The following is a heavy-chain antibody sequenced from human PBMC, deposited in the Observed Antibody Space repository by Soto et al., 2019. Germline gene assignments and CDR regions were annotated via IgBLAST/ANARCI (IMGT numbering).Heavy chain of an antibody. V-gene: IGHV1-69*13. CDR2: IIPIFGTA. J-gene: IGHJ3*02. CDR1: GGTFSSYA. CDR3: ARVVVDTAMVIVPFGAFDI. Sequence: ASVKVSCKASGGTFSSYAISWVRQAPGQGLDWMGGIIPIFGTANYAQKFQGRVTITADESTSTAYMELSSLRSEDTAVYYCARVVVDTAMVIVPFGAFDIWGQGTMVT. D-gene: IGHD5-18*01.